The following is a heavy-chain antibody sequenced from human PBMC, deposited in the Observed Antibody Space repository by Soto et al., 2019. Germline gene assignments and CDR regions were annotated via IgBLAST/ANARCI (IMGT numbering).Heavy chain of an antibody. CDR1: GGSISSGDYY. Sequence: SETLSLTCTVSGGSISSGDYYLSWIRQPPGKGLEWIGYIYYSGSTNYNPSLKSRVTTSVDTSKNQFSLKLSSVTAADTAVYYCARYNAASGTYYFDYWGQGTLVTVSS. CDR2: IYYSGST. D-gene: IGHD6-13*01. V-gene: IGHV4-61*08. CDR3: ARYNAASGTYYFDY. J-gene: IGHJ4*02.